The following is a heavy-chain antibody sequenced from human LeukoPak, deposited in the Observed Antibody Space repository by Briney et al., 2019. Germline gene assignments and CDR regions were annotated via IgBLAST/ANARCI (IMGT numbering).Heavy chain of an antibody. CDR3: ASLALPHSGGYSYGYEGGYYFDY. Sequence: PSETLSLTCAVYGGSFSGYYWSWIRQPPGKGLEWIGEINHSGSTNYNPSLKSRVTISVDTSKNQFSLKLSSVTAADTAVYYCASLALPHSGGYSYGYEGGYYFDYWGQGTLVTVSS. CDR1: GGSFSGYY. D-gene: IGHD5-18*01. J-gene: IGHJ4*02. V-gene: IGHV4-34*01. CDR2: INHSGST.